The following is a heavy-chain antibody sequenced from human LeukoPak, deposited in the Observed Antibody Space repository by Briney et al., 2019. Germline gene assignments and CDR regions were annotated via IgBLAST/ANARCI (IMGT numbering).Heavy chain of an antibody. V-gene: IGHV1-69*05. D-gene: IGHD2-21*02. CDR1: GGTFSSYA. CDR2: IIPIFGTA. J-gene: IGHJ4*02. Sequence: SVKVSCKASGGTFSSYAISWVRQAPGQGLEWMGGIIPIFGTANYAQKFQGRVTITTDESTSTAYMELGSLRSEDTAVYYCAREMVVTAILDYWGQGTLVTVSS. CDR3: AREMVVTAILDY.